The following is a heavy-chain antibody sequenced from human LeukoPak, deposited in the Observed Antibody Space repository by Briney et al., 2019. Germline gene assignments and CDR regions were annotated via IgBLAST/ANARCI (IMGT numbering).Heavy chain of an antibody. CDR1: GLTFGAYY. CDR2: IISSGRT. D-gene: IGHD5-24*01. CDR3: ARGGRLLQLRRELYYYLDV. Sequence: GTLCLTCAVSGLTFGAYYWTWVRQAPGKGLEWIGQIISSGRTNYNPSLKSRVTMSVDTTKNQFTRSLPSVIAADTAVYYCARGGRLLQLRRELYYYLDVWGKGTTVTVSS. V-gene: IGHV4-34*01. J-gene: IGHJ6*03.